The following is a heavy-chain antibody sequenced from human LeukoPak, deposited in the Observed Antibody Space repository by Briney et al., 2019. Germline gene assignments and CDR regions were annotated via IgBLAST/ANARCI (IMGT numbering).Heavy chain of an antibody. Sequence: PGGALRLSCAASGFTFSSYAMHWVRQAPGKGLEWVAVISSDGSNKYSADSVKGRFTISRDNSKNTLYLQMNSLRAEDTAVYYCARDSVAPAVHYYFDYWGQGTLVTVSS. CDR2: ISSDGSNK. CDR3: ARDSVAPAVHYYFDY. V-gene: IGHV3-30*04. J-gene: IGHJ4*02. D-gene: IGHD2-2*01. CDR1: GFTFSSYA.